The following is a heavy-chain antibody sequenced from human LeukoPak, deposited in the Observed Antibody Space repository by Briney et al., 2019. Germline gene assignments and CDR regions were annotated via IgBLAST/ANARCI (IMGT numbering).Heavy chain of an antibody. Sequence: GGSLRLSCAASGFTFSSYSMNWVRQAPGKGLVWVSSINTDGRTTRYAASVQGRFTISRDNAKNTLSLQMNSLRDDDTAVYYCARAGASGWYAAGWFDPWGQGTLVTVSS. CDR2: INTDGRTT. J-gene: IGHJ5*02. CDR1: GFTFSSYS. CDR3: ARAGASGWYAAGWFDP. D-gene: IGHD6-19*01. V-gene: IGHV3-74*01.